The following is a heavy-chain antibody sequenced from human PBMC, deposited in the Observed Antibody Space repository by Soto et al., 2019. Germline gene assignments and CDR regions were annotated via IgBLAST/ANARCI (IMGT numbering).Heavy chain of an antibody. J-gene: IGHJ4*02. Sequence: LRLSWAASGFTFSSYSMNWVRQAPGKGLEWVSYISSSSSTIYYADSVKGRFTISRDNAKNSLYLQMNSLRDEDTAVYYCARARLGYCSGGSCYSFDYWGQRTLVTVSS. D-gene: IGHD2-15*01. CDR3: ARARLGYCSGGSCYSFDY. CDR2: ISSSSSTI. V-gene: IGHV3-48*02. CDR1: GFTFSSYS.